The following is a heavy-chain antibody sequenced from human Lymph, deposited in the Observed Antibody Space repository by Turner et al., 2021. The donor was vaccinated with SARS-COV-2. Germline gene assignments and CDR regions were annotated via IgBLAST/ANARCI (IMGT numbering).Heavy chain of an antibody. Sequence: QLQLQESGPGLVNRSETLSLTCTVAGGSISSRSYYWGWILQPTGTGLEWIGSIYYSGSTDSNTSLKSRLTITVNTTKNQFSLKLSSVTAADTAVYYCAKHITISGLAGGWFDPWGQGTLVIVSS. CDR3: AKHITISGLAGGWFDP. D-gene: IGHD3-3*01. V-gene: IGHV4-39*01. CDR1: GGSISSRSYY. J-gene: IGHJ5*02. CDR2: IYYSGST.